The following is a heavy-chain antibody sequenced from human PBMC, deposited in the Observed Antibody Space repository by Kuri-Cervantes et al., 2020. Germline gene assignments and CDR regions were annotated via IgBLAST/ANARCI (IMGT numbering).Heavy chain of an antibody. Sequence: ASVKVSCKASGYTFTSYGISWVRQAPGQGLEWMGWISAYNGNTNYAQKLQGRVTMTTDTSASTAYMELSSLRSEDTAVYYCAGQGIAVAGEYFDYWGQGTLVTVSS. V-gene: IGHV1-18*01. CDR2: ISAYNGNT. CDR1: GYTFTSYG. D-gene: IGHD6-19*01. CDR3: AGQGIAVAGEYFDY. J-gene: IGHJ4*02.